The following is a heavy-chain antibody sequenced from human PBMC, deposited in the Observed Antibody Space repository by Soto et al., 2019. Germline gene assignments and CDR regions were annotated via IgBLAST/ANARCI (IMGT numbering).Heavy chain of an antibody. J-gene: IGHJ6*02. CDR2: IDWDDDK. D-gene: IGHD3-16*01. CDR3: ARVPTPVGGQYSYYYGMDV. Sequence: SGPTLVNPTHTLTLTCTFSFFSLSTSGMCVSWIRQPPGNALEWLSLIDWDDDKYYSTSLKTRLTISKDTSKNQVVLTMTNMDPVDTAKYYCARVPTPVGGQYSYYYGMDVWGQGTTVTVSS. CDR1: FFSLSTSGMC. V-gene: IGHV2-70*01.